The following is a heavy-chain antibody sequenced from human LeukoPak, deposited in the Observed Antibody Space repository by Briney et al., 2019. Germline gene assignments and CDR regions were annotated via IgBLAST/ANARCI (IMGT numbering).Heavy chain of an antibody. J-gene: IGHJ4*02. D-gene: IGHD6-19*01. V-gene: IGHV4-39*07. CDR3: ARNLGDGYSSGWYYFDY. CDR2: ISYSGST. CDR1: GGSISSNTYY. Sequence: PSETLSLTCTVSGGSISSNTYYWGWIRQPPGKGLEWLGSISYSGSTYYNPSLDSRVTISVDTSKNQFSLKLSSVTAADTAVYYCARNLGDGYSSGWYYFDYWGQGTLVTVSS.